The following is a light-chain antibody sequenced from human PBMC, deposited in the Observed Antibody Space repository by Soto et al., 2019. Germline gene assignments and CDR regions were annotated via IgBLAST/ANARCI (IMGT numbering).Light chain of an antibody. Sequence: EVVMTQSPATLSVSPGERATLSCRASQRISSNLAWYQQRRGQAPRLLIYGASTRAPGIPARFSGSGSETEFTLNISIMQSEDFAVYYCQHYNNCPPWTCCQGTKVEIK. V-gene: IGKV3-15*01. CDR2: GAS. CDR3: QHYNNCPPWT. CDR1: QRISSN. J-gene: IGKJ1*01.